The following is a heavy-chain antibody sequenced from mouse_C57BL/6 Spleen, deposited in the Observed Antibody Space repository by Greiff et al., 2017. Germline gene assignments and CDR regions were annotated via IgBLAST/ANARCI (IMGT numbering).Heavy chain of an antibody. Sequence: VQLQQPGAELVRPGSSVKLSCKASGYTFTSYWMDWVKQRPGQGLEWIGNIYPSDSETHYNPKFKDKATLPVDKSSSTAYMQRSSLTSEDSADYYCARRGAHYYGSSYYWYFDVWGTGTTVTVSS. V-gene: IGHV1-61*01. J-gene: IGHJ1*03. CDR1: GYTFTSYW. CDR2: IYPSDSET. CDR3: ARRGAHYYGSSYYWYFDV. D-gene: IGHD1-1*01.